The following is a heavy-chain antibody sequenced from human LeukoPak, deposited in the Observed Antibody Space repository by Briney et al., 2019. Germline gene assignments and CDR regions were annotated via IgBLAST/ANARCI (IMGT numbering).Heavy chain of an antibody. D-gene: IGHD6-19*01. CDR3: ARGSSEGYYYYYMDV. V-gene: IGHV3-74*01. CDR1: GFTFSSYW. J-gene: IGHJ6*03. Sequence: GGSLRLSCAASGFTFSSYWMHWVRQAPGKGLVWVSRINSDGSSTSYADSVKGRFTISRDNAKNTLYLQMNSLRAEDTAVYYRARGSSEGYYYYYMDVWGKGTTVTISS. CDR2: INSDGSST.